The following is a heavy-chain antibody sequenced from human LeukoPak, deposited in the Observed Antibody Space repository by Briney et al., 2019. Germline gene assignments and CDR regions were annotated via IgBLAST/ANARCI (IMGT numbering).Heavy chain of an antibody. Sequence: GGSLRLSCEASGFTFTKFWMSWVRQAPGKGLEWVANIQEDGKKENYVDSVGGRFTISRDNAKNSIYLQMNSLRVEDTAVYYCAKDIVGGGDDYWGQGTLVIVSS. D-gene: IGHD2-21*02. CDR3: AKDIVGGGDDY. CDR2: IQEDGKKE. V-gene: IGHV3-7*01. J-gene: IGHJ4*02. CDR1: GFTFTKFW.